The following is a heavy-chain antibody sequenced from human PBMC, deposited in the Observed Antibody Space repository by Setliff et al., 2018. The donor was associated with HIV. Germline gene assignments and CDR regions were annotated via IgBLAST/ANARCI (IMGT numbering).Heavy chain of an antibody. Sequence: SETLSLTCTVSGGSISSYYWSWIRQPPGKGLKWIGYIYTSGSTNYNPSLKSRVTISVDTSKNQFSLKLGSVTAADTAVYYCARLGPDGYNSRHDAFDIWGQGTMVTVSS. V-gene: IGHV4-4*09. CDR1: GGSISSYY. CDR2: IYTSGST. J-gene: IGHJ3*02. CDR3: ARLGPDGYNSRHDAFDI. D-gene: IGHD5-12*01.